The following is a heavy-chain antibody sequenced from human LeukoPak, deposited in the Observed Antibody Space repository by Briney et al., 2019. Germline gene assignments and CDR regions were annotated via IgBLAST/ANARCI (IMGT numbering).Heavy chain of an antibody. CDR1: GYTFTSYG. J-gene: IGHJ5*02. Sequence: GASVKVSCKASGYTFTSYGISWVRQAPGQGLEWMGWISAYNGNTNYAQKLQGRVTMTTDTSTSTAYMELRSLRSDDTAVYYCATVPSGGTTYYYGSGSYPNWFDPWGQGTLVTVSS. CDR2: ISAYNGNT. CDR3: ATVPSGGTTYYYGSGSYPNWFDP. D-gene: IGHD3-10*01. V-gene: IGHV1-18*01.